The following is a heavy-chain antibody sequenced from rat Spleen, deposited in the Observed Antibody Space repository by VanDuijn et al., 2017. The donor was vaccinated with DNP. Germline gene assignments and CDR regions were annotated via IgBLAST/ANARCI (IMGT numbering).Heavy chain of an antibody. J-gene: IGHJ4*01. Sequence: QVQLKESGPGLVQPSQTLSLTCTVSGFSLTSYTVSWVRQPPGKGLEWMGVIWGSGNTNYNSALKSRLSISRDTSKSQVFLKMSSLKTEDTATYYCARDRYYGSTVGMDAWGQGASVTVSS. CDR3: ARDRYYGSTVGMDA. CDR2: IWGSGNT. V-gene: IGHV2-13*01. CDR1: GFSLTSYT. D-gene: IGHD1-6*01.